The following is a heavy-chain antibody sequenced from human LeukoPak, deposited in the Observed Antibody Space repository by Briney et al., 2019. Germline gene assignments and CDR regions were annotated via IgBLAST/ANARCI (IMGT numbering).Heavy chain of an antibody. V-gene: IGHV4-59*01. CDR1: GGSISSYY. CDR2: TYYSGST. CDR3: ARGYPYGSYVDY. Sequence: PSETLSLTCTVSGGSISSYYWSWIRQPPGKGLEWIGYTYYSGSTNYNPSLKSRVTISVDTSKNQFSLKLSSVTAADTAVYYCARGYPYGSYVDYWGQGTLVTVSS. J-gene: IGHJ4*02. D-gene: IGHD1-26*01.